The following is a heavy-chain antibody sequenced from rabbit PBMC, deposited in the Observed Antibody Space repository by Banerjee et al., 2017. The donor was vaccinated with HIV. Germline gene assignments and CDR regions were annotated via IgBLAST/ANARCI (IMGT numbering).Heavy chain of an antibody. CDR1: GFDFSYNA. Sequence: QEQLVESGGGLVQPEGSLTLTCKASGFDFSYNAMCWVRQAPGKGPEWIACIYVDDGSTFYASWVKGRFTISKTSSTTVTLQMTSLTAADTATYFCARDGGVMPAFSLWGPGTLVTVS. D-gene: IGHD3-1*01. CDR2: IYVDDGST. J-gene: IGHJ4*01. V-gene: IGHV1S47*01. CDR3: ARDGGVMPAFSL.